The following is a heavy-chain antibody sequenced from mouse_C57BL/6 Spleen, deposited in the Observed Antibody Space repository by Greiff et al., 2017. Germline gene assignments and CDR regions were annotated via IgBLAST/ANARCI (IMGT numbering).Heavy chain of an antibody. CDR3: AREGYGSSYGAY. V-gene: IGHV14-2*01. CDR1: GFNIKDYY. J-gene: IGHJ3*01. D-gene: IGHD1-1*01. CDR2: IDPEDGET. Sequence: VQLQQSGAELVKPGASVKLSCTASGFNIKDYYMHWVKQRTEQGLEWIGRIDPEDGETKYASKFQGKATITADTTSNTSYLQLSSLTSEHTAVYYCAREGYGSSYGAYWGQGTLVTVSA.